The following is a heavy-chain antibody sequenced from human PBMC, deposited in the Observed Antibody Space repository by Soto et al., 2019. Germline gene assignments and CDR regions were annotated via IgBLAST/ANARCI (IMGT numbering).Heavy chain of an antibody. Sequence: GGSLRLSCAASGFTFSSYGMHWVRQAPGKGLEWVAVIWYDGSNKYYADSVKGRFTISRDNSKNTLYLQMNSLRAEDTVVYYCARDVLRFLETYYYYGMDVWGQGTTVTVSS. V-gene: IGHV3-33*01. J-gene: IGHJ6*02. CDR1: GFTFSSYG. D-gene: IGHD3-3*01. CDR2: IWYDGSNK. CDR3: ARDVLRFLETYYYYGMDV.